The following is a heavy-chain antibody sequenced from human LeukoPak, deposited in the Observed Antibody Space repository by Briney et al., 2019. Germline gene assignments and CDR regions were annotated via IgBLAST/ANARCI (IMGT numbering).Heavy chain of an antibody. CDR2: ISGSGGST. J-gene: IGHJ4*02. V-gene: IGHV3-23*01. CDR3: ATQFLGYCSSTSCLDY. Sequence: GGSLRLSCAVSGLTFSSYSMNWVRQAPGKGLEWVSAISGSGGSTYYADSVKGRFTISRDNSKNTLYLQMNSLRAKDTAVYYCATQFLGYCSSTSCLDYWGQGTLVTVSS. D-gene: IGHD2-2*01. CDR1: GLTFSSYS.